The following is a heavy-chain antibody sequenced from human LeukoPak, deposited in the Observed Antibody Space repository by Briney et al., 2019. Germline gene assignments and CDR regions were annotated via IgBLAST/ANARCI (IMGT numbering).Heavy chain of an antibody. Sequence: GGSLRLSCAPSGFTFSSHSMNWVRQAPGKGLEWVSSINSGSAYIYYADSVKGRFTISRDNARNSLYLQMTSLRAEDTAVYYCARDSGSNYYYYYMDVWGKGTTVSVSS. D-gene: IGHD6-13*01. V-gene: IGHV3-21*01. J-gene: IGHJ6*03. CDR2: INSGSAYI. CDR3: ARDSGSNYYYYYMDV. CDR1: GFTFSSHS.